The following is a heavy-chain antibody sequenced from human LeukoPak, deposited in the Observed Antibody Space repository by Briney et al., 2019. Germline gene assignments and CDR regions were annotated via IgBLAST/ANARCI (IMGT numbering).Heavy chain of an antibody. Sequence: PSEALSLTCTVSGGSISSGSYCWNWIRQPAGKGLEWIGRFYTSGNTNYNPSLENRLTISVDTSKNQFSLKLSSVTAADTAVYYCARERRIPGRSYYYYYMDVWGKGTTVTISS. CDR1: GGSISSGSYC. CDR2: FYTSGNT. V-gene: IGHV4-61*02. CDR3: ARERRIPGRSYYYYYMDV. D-gene: IGHD3-10*01. J-gene: IGHJ6*03.